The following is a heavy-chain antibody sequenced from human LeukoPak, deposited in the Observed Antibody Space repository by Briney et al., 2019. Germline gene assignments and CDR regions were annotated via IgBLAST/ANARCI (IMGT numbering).Heavy chain of an antibody. CDR2: TYYRSKWYN. D-gene: IGHD6-13*01. CDR3: ARGDSSSWYVFPAYSDY. J-gene: IGHJ4*02. V-gene: IGHV6-1*01. CDR1: GDSVSSNSAA. Sequence: SQTLSLTCAISGDSVSSNSAAWNWIRQSPSRGLEWLGRTYYRSKWYNDYAVSVKSRITINPDTSKNQFSLQLNSVTPEDTAVYYCARGDSSSWYVFPAYSDYWGQGTLVTVSS.